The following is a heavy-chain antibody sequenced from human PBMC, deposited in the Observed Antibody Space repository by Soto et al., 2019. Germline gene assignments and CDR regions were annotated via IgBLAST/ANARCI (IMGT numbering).Heavy chain of an antibody. J-gene: IGHJ6*02. CDR3: ATELGTMFGVVIMVDAMEV. CDR2: INAGNGNT. Sequence: ASVKVSCKASGYTFTSYAMHWVRQAPGQRLEWMGWINAGNGNTKYSQKFQGRVTITRDTSASTAYMELSSLRSEDTAVYYCATELGTMFGVVIMVDAMEVWGQGTTVTVSS. D-gene: IGHD3-3*01. CDR1: GYTFTSYA. V-gene: IGHV1-3*01.